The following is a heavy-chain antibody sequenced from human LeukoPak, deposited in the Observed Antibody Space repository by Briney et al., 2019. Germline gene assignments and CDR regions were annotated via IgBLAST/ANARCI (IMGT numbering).Heavy chain of an antibody. Sequence: SVKVPCKASGGTFSSYAISWVRQAPGQGLEWMGGIIPILGTANYAQKFQGRVTITADESTSTAYMELSSLRSEDTAVYYCARGPFSKAWLAHYYFDYWGQGTLVTVSS. V-gene: IGHV1-69*01. D-gene: IGHD6-19*01. CDR3: ARGPFSKAWLAHYYFDY. J-gene: IGHJ4*02. CDR1: GGTFSSYA. CDR2: IIPILGTA.